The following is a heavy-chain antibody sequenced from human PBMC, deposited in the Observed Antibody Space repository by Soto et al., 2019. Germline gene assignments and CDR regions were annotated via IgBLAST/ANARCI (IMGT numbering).Heavy chain of an antibody. CDR2: IYRGGST. Sequence: GGSLTLSCAASGLTVSSNYMSWVRQAPRKGLEWVSVIYRGGSTYYADSVKGRFTLSGDNSKNTLYLHMNNQRVEVRAVYYCARDPHYDGSGYNIDCYCMDVWGQGTTVTVSS. CDR3: ARDPHYDGSGYNIDCYCMDV. V-gene: IGHV3-53*01. CDR1: GLTVSSNY. J-gene: IGHJ6*02. D-gene: IGHD3-22*01.